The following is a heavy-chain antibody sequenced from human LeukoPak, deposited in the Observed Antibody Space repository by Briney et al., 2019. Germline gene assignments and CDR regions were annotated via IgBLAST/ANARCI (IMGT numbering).Heavy chain of an antibody. J-gene: IGHJ4*02. Sequence: GGPLRLSCAASGFTVSSNYMSWVRQAPGKGLEWVSFIYSDKSTYYADSVKGRFTISRDNSKNTLYLQMNSLRAEDTAVYYCARRAAAGSHFDYWGQGTLVTVSS. CDR3: ARRAAAGSHFDY. V-gene: IGHV3-53*01. CDR2: IYSDKST. D-gene: IGHD6-13*01. CDR1: GFTVSSNY.